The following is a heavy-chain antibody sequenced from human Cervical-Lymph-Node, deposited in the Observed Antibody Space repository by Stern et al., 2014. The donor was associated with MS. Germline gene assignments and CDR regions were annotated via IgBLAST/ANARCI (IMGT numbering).Heavy chain of an antibody. Sequence: EMQLVESGGGLVKPGGSLRLSCAASGFTFSSYSMNWVRQAPGKGLEWVSSISSSGSYIFYADSVKGRFTISRDNAKNSLYLQLNSLRAEDTAIYYCARGGDYNTYDIWGQGTMVTVSS. D-gene: IGHD3-22*01. J-gene: IGHJ3*02. CDR1: GFTFSSYS. CDR3: ARGGDYNTYDI. V-gene: IGHV3-21*01. CDR2: ISSSGSYI.